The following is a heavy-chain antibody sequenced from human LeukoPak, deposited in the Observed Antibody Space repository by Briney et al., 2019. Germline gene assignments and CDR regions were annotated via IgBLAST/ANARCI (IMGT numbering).Heavy chain of an antibody. CDR2: IYYSGST. D-gene: IGHD1-26*01. CDR3: ARDKVVGATSSGAFDI. J-gene: IGHJ3*02. Sequence: PSQTLSLTCTVSGGSISSYYWSWIRQLPGKGLEGIGYIYYSGSTNYNPALKSRVTISVDTSKNQFSLKLSSVTAADTAVYYCARDKVVGATSSGAFDIWGQGTMVTVSS. V-gene: IGHV4-59*12. CDR1: GGSISSYY.